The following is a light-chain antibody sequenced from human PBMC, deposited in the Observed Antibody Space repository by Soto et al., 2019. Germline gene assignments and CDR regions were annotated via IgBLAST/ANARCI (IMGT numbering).Light chain of an antibody. CDR2: RTS. CDR3: QQYDTSPRT. V-gene: IGKV3-20*01. CDR1: QTISSSY. J-gene: IGKJ1*01. Sequence: IEWTQAPETLSVSLGGRGTLSYRASQTISSSYLAWYQQKPGQAPRLLIYRTSNRATGIPDRFSGSGSGIDFNLTISRLEPEDFEVYCCQQYDTSPRTLGQGTKVDIK.